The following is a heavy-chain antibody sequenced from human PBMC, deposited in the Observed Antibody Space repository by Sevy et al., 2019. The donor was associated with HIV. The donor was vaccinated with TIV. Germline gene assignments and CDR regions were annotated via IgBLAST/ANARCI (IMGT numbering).Heavy chain of an antibody. V-gene: IGHV3-9*01. CDR3: VRSRASYYGMDV. J-gene: IGHJ6*02. D-gene: IGHD6-6*01. Sequence: GGSLRLSCAASGFNFDDYAMHWVRQAPGKGLEWVSGITWHSYNIGYADSVKGRFTISRDNAKNSLYLQMNSLRTEDTALYYCVRSRASYYGMDVWGQGTTVTVSS. CDR1: GFNFDDYA. CDR2: ITWHSYNI.